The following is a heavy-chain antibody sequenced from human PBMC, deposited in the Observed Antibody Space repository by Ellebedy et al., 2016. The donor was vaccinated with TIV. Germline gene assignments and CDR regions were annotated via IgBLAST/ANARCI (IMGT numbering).Heavy chain of an antibody. V-gene: IGHV3-30-3*01. CDR2: ISYDGSNK. CDR3: ARAGYFGWLLHDGTGYFDL. CDR1: GFTFSSYA. D-gene: IGHD3-9*01. Sequence: GESLKISCAASGFTFSSYAMHWVRQAPGKGLEWVAVISYDGSNKYYADSVKGRVTISRDNSKNTLYLQMNSLRAEDTAVYYCARAGYFGWLLHDGTGYFDLWGRGTLVTVSS. J-gene: IGHJ2*01.